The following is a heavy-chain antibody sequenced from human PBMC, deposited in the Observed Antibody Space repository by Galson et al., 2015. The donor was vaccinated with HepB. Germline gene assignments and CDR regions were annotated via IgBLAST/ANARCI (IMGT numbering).Heavy chain of an antibody. V-gene: IGHV3-30*03. D-gene: IGHD3-3*01. CDR3: GREWLLYYFDY. Sequence: SLRLSCAASGFTFSSYGMHWVRQAPGKGLEWVVVISYDGSNKYYADSVKGRFTISRDNSKNTLYLQMNSLRAEDTAVYYCGREWLLYYFDYWGQGTLVTVPS. J-gene: IGHJ4*02. CDR2: ISYDGSNK. CDR1: GFTFSSYG.